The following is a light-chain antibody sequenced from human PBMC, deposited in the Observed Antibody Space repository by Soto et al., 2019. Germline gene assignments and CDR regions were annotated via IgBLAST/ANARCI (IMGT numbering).Light chain of an antibody. CDR3: AAWDGSLNVSL. CDR1: SSSIGSNS. Sequence: QSVLTQPPSASGTPGQRVTISCSGSSSSIGSNSVNWYQQLPRTAPKVLIYTNNQRPSGVPDRFSGSKSGTSASLAISGLQSEDVADYYCAAWDGSLNVSLFGTGTKVTVL. CDR2: TNN. V-gene: IGLV1-44*01. J-gene: IGLJ1*01.